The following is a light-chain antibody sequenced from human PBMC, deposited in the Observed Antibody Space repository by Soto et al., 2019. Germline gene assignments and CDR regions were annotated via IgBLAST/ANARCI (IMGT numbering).Light chain of an antibody. V-gene: IGKV3-20*01. CDR1: QSVSSTY. J-gene: IGKJ1*01. CDR2: GAS. CDR3: QQYGSSPTWP. Sequence: EIVLTQSPGTLSLSPGERATLSCRASQSVSSTYLAWYQQKPGQAPRLLTYGASSRATGMPDWFSGSGSGTDFTLNTSKLEPEDVGVYYCQQYGSSPTWPFGQGTKVEIK.